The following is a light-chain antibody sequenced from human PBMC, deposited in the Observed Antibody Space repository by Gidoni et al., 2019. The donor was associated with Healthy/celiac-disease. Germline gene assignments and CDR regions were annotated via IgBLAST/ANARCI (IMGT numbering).Light chain of an antibody. Sequence: QSAMTQPASVAGSPGQSITISCTGTSSDVGGYNYVSWYHQHPGKAPKLMIYDVSNRPSWVSNRFSGSKSGNTASLTISGLQAEDEADYYCSSYTSSSTVVFGGGTKLTVL. CDR3: SSYTSSSTVV. CDR1: SSDVGGYNY. V-gene: IGLV2-14*01. J-gene: IGLJ2*01. CDR2: DVS.